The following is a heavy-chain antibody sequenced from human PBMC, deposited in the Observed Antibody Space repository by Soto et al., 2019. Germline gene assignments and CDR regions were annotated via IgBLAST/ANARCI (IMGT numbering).Heavy chain of an antibody. CDR3: ARARIEYSSSPLKKGPFDY. CDR1: GGTFSSYA. V-gene: IGHV1-69*01. J-gene: IGHJ4*02. Sequence: QVQLVQSGAEVKKPGSSVKVSCKASGGTFSSYAISWVRQAPGQGLAWMGGILPIFGTANYAQKFQGRVTITADETTSPAYMELSSLRSEDTAAYYCARARIEYSSSPLKKGPFDYWGQGTLVTVSS. CDR2: ILPIFGTA. D-gene: IGHD6-6*01.